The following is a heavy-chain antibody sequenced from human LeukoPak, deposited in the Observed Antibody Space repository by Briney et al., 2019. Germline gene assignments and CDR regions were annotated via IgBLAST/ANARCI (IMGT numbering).Heavy chain of an antibody. CDR3: AKDRGYSYGDLVDY. V-gene: IGHV3-23*01. CDR2: ISGSGGST. Sequence: RGSLRLSCAASGFTFSSYAMSWVRQAPGKGLEWVSAISGSGGSTYYADSVKGRFTISRDNSKNTLYLQMNSLRAEDTAASYCAKDRGYSYGDLVDYWGQGTLVTVSS. CDR1: GFTFSSYA. D-gene: IGHD5-18*01. J-gene: IGHJ4*02.